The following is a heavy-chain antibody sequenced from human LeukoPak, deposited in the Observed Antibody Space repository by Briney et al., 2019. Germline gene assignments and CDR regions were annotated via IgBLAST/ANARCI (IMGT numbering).Heavy chain of an antibody. Sequence: ASVKVSCKASGYTFSNYGITWVRQAPGQGLEWMGWISAYNGNTNYAQNFRGRVTMTTDTSTSTAYMELRSLRSEDTAVYYCAISTYYCDSSGYYEWFDPWGQGTLVTVSS. D-gene: IGHD3-22*01. J-gene: IGHJ5*02. CDR3: AISTYYCDSSGYYEWFDP. CDR2: ISAYNGNT. V-gene: IGHV1-18*01. CDR1: GYTFSNYG.